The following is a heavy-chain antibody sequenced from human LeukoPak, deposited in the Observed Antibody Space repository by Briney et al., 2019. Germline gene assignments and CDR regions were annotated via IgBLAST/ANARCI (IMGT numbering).Heavy chain of an antibody. V-gene: IGHV3-23*01. CDR3: AASGYDILYYYYYGMDV. CDR2: IIDSGNSI. J-gene: IGHJ6*02. CDR1: GLSFSNAW. Sequence: GGSLRLSCAASGLSFSNAWMNWVRQAPGKGLEWVSTIIDSGNSIYYADSAEGRFTISRDNSKNTLYLQMNSLRAEDTAVYYCAASGYDILYYYYYGMDVWGQGTTVTVSS. D-gene: IGHD5-12*01.